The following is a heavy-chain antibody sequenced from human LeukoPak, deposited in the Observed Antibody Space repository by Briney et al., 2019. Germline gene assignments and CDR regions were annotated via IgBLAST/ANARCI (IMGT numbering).Heavy chain of an antibody. CDR1: GFTFSSYG. CDR2: ISGSGGST. J-gene: IGHJ4*02. V-gene: IGHV3-23*01. D-gene: IGHD4-23*01. Sequence: GGTLRLSCAASGFTFSSYGMSWVRQAPGKGLEWVSAISGSGGSTYYADSVKGRLTISRDNSKNTLYLQMNSLRAEDTAVYYCAKDEVVTALYWGQGTLVTVSS. CDR3: AKDEVVTALY.